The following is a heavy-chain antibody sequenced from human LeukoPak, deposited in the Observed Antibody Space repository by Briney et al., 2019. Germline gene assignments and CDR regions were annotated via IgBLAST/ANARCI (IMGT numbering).Heavy chain of an antibody. J-gene: IGHJ4*02. V-gene: IGHV4-34*01. D-gene: IGHD3-22*01. CDR2: INHSGNT. CDR1: GGSFSGYY. CDR3: ARSLGYYDTSGL. Sequence: SETLSLTCAIYGGSFSGYYWSWVRQPPGKGLEWIGEINHSGNTNYNPSLKSRVTISIDMSKNQFSLKLSSVTAADTAVYYCARSLGYYDTSGLWGKGTLVTVSS.